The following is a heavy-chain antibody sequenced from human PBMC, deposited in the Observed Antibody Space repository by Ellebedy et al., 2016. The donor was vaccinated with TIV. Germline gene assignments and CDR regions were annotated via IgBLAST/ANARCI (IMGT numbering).Heavy chain of an antibody. V-gene: IGHV1-69*13. D-gene: IGHD1-26*01. CDR3: ARYGGSYSPPQPYFDY. CDR2: IIPIFGTA. Sequence: SVKVSXXASGGTFSSYAISWVRQAPGQGLEWMGGIIPIFGTANYAQKFQGRVTITADESTSTAYMELSSLRSEDTAVYYCARYGGSYSPPQPYFDYWGQGTLVTVSS. J-gene: IGHJ4*02. CDR1: GGTFSSYA.